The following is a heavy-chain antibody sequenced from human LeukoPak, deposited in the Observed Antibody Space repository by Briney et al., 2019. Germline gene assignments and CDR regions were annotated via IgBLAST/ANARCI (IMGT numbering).Heavy chain of an antibody. CDR3: ARDYSD. D-gene: IGHD2-15*01. CDR1: GFSFSDHY. CDR2: IYSGGST. J-gene: IGHJ4*02. Sequence: GGSLRLSCSASGFSFSDHYMSWVRQAPGKGLEWVSVIYSGGSTDYADSVKGRFTISRDNSKNTLYLQMNSLRAEDTAVYYCARDYSDWGQGTLVTVSS. V-gene: IGHV3-53*01.